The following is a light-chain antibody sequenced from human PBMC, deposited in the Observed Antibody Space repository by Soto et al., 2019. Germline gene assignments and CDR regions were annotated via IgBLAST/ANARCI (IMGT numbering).Light chain of an antibody. J-gene: IGLJ2*01. CDR3: TSYAGNDKPVL. V-gene: IGLV2-8*01. CDR2: EVT. Sequence: QSVLTQPPSASGSPGQSVTISCTGTSNDIGEYHYVSWYQQHPGKAPRLMIYEVTQRPSGVPHRFSGSKSGNTASLTISGLQPEDEADYYCTSYAGNDKPVLFGGGTKVTVL. CDR1: SNDIGEYHY.